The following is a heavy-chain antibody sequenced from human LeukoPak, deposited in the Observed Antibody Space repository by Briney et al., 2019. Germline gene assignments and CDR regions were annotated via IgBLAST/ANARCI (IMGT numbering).Heavy chain of an antibody. Sequence: SETLSLTCTVSGGSTSRYYWSSIRQPPGQGLGWRGYIYYSVSTDYNPSLKNRVSISVDTSKNQFSLKLGAVTAADTAVYYCARHPFFYDSSGYYRAGWYFDLWGRGTLVTVSS. J-gene: IGHJ2*01. V-gene: IGHV4-59*08. CDR1: GGSTSRYY. D-gene: IGHD3-22*01. CDR3: ARHPFFYDSSGYYRAGWYFDL. CDR2: IYYSVST.